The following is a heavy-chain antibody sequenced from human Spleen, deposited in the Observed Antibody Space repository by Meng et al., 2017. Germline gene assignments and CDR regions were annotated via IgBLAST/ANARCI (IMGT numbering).Heavy chain of an antibody. Sequence: RQESRQARVKPPPTLASTRTASGGSISSGGYYWSWIRQHPGKGLEYIGYIYYSGSTYYNPSLKSRVTISVDTSKNQFSLKLSSVTAADTAVYYCARGEDSGSYYDYWGQGSLVTVSS. CDR1: GGSISSGGYY. CDR2: IYYSGST. V-gene: IGHV4-31*03. D-gene: IGHD1-26*01. CDR3: ARGEDSGSYYDY. J-gene: IGHJ4*02.